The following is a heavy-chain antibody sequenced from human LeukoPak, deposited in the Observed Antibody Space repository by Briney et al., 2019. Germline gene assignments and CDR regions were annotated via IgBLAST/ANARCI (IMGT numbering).Heavy chain of an antibody. V-gene: IGHV3-11*01. CDR3: ARDPAPSSSWGLDY. CDR1: GFTFSDYH. Sequence: GGSLRLSCAASGFTFSDYHMSWIRQAPGKGLEWVSYISRSGNTIYYADSVKGRFTISRDNTKKSLYLQVNSLRAEDTAVYYCARDPAPSSSWGLDYWGQGTLVAVSS. CDR2: ISRSGNTI. D-gene: IGHD6-13*01. J-gene: IGHJ4*02.